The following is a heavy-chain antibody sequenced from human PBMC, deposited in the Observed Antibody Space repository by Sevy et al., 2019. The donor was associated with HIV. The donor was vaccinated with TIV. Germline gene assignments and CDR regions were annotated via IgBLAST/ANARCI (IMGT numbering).Heavy chain of an antibody. CDR3: ARDSIAAAGGIDY. V-gene: IGHV4-61*01. CDR2: IYYSGST. J-gene: IGHJ4*02. CDR1: DGSVSSGSYY. D-gene: IGHD6-13*01. Sequence: SETLSLTCTVSDGSVSSGSYYWSWIRQPPGKGLEWIGYIYYSGSTNYNPSLKSRVTISVDTSKNQFSLKLSSVTAADTAVYYCARDSIAAAGGIDYWGQGTLVTVSS.